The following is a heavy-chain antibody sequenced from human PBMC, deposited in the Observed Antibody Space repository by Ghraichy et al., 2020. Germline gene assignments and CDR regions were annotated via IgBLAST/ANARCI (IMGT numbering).Heavy chain of an antibody. V-gene: IGHV4-39*01. CDR2: LFYSGST. J-gene: IGHJ6*03. Sequence: SETLSLTCTVSGGSISSSSYYWGWIRQPPGKGLEWIGSLFYSGSTVYNPSLKSRVTISVDTSKNQFSLILSPVTAADTADYYCARHRFCTSTSCYPNDYYYYYMDVWGKGTTVTVSS. CDR3: ARHRFCTSTSCYPNDYYYYYMDV. CDR1: GGSISSSSYY. D-gene: IGHD2-2*01.